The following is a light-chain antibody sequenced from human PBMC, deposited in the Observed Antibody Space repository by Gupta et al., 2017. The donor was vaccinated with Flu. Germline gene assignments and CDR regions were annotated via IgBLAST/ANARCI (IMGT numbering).Light chain of an antibody. V-gene: IGLV6-57*01. J-gene: IGLJ3*02. Sequence: NFMLTQPHSLSESPGKTVTISCTRNSGSMAINYVHWYQQRPGRSPTTVSYEEKQRPSGVPERFSGSIDISSNSVYINSAGVKAEDEDDYHCTYYDSSNLVFGGGTKLTVL. CDR1: SGSMAINY. CDR2: EEK. CDR3: TYYDSSNLV.